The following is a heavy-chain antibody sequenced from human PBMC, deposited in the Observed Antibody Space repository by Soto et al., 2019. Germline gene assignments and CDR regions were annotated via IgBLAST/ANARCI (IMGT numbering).Heavy chain of an antibody. J-gene: IGHJ6*02. D-gene: IGHD3-3*01. Sequence: SETLSLTCTVSGGSISGGGFYWSWIRQFPWKGIEWIEYIYYNDSTYYNPSLKNRVTITVDTSKNQFSLRLNSVTAADTAVYYCARFSYDFWSALGSYGMDVWGQGTTVTVSS. V-gene: IGHV4-31*03. CDR2: IYYNDST. CDR1: GGSISGGGFY. CDR3: ARFSYDFWSALGSYGMDV.